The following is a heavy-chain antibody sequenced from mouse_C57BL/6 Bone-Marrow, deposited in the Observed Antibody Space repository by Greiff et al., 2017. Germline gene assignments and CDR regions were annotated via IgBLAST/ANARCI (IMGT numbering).Heavy chain of an antibody. CDR2: IDPETGGT. V-gene: IGHV1-15*01. D-gene: IGHD2-12*01. J-gene: IGHJ4*01. CDR3: TRGYRVDY. CDR1: GYTFTDYE. Sequence: QVHVKQSGAELVRPGASVTLSCKASGYTFTDYEMHWVKQTPVHGLEWIGAIDPETGGTAYNQKFKGKAILTADKSSSTAYMELRSLTSEDSAVYYCTRGYRVDYWGQGTSVTFSS.